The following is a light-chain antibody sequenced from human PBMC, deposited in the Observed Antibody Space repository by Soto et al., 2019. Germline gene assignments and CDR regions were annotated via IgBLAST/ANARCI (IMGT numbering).Light chain of an antibody. J-gene: IGKJ5*01. V-gene: IGKV1-9*01. CDR1: QGISSY. Sequence: DIQLTQSPSFLSASVGDRITITCRASQGISSYLAWYQQKPGKGPKLLMYAASTLQSGVPSRFSGSGSGTEFTLTISSLQPEDFATYYCQQVNSYPITFGQGTRLEIK. CDR3: QQVNSYPIT. CDR2: AAS.